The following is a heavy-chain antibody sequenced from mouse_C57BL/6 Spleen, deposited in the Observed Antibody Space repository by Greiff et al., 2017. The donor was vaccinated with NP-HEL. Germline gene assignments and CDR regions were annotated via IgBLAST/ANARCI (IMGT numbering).Heavy chain of an antibody. CDR2: ISSGGSYT. CDR3: ARGGSKGAWFAY. J-gene: IGHJ3*01. CDR1: GFTFSSYG. Sequence: EVKLVESGGDLVKPGGSLKLSCAASGFTFSSYGMSWVRQTPDKRLEWVATISSGGSYTYYPDSVKGRFTISRDNAKNTLYLQMSSLKSEDTAMYYCARGGSKGAWFAYWGQGTLVTVSA. D-gene: IGHD2-5*01. V-gene: IGHV5-6*01.